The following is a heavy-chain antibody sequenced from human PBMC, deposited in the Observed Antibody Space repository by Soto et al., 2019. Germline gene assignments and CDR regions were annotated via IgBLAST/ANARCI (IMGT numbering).Heavy chain of an antibody. J-gene: IGHJ4*02. Sequence: VGSLRLSCAASGFTFSSYAMSWVRQAPGKGLEWVSAISGSGGSTYYADSVKGRFTISRDNSKNTLYLQMNSLRAEDTAVYYCAKDVRPPYYYGSGSFLPFDYWGQGTLVTVSS. CDR1: GFTFSSYA. V-gene: IGHV3-23*01. CDR3: AKDVRPPYYYGSGSFLPFDY. CDR2: ISGSGGST. D-gene: IGHD3-10*01.